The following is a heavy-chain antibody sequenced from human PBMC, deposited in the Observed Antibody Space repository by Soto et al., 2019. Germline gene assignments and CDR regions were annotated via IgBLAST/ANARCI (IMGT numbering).Heavy chain of an antibody. Sequence: TSETLSLTCTVSGGSISSSSYYWVWIRQPPGKGLEWIGSIYYSGSTYDNPSLKSRVTISVDTSKNQFSLKPSSVTAADTAVYYCAVRYYYDSSGYPYFDYWGQGTLVPVSS. CDR1: GGSISSSSYY. CDR3: AVRYYYDSSGYPYFDY. V-gene: IGHV4-39*01. D-gene: IGHD3-22*01. CDR2: IYYSGST. J-gene: IGHJ4*02.